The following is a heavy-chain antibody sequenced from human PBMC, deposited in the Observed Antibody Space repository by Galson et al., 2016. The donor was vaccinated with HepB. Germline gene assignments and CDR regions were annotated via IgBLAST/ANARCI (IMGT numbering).Heavy chain of an antibody. CDR2: IWFDGSNK. CDR3: ARGYVATICDY. J-gene: IGHJ3*01. CDR1: GFDFGTYG. D-gene: IGHD5-12*01. V-gene: IGHV3-33*01. Sequence: SLRLSCAASGFDFGTYGIHWVRQAPGKGLEWLSVIWFDGSNKFYADSVQGRFTISRDNSENTAYLHMNGLRVEDTAVYYCARGYVATICDYWGLGAMVTVSA.